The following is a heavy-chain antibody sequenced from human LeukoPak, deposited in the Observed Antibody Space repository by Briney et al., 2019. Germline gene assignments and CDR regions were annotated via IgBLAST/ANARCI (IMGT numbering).Heavy chain of an antibody. D-gene: IGHD2-15*01. CDR1: GGSFSGYY. CDR3: ARGRTYCSGGSCYRRTYYYYMDV. J-gene: IGHJ6*03. CDR2: INHSGST. Sequence: PSETLSLTCAVYGGSFSGYYWSWIRQPPGKGLEWIGEINHSGSTNYNPSLKSRVTISVDTSKTQFSLKLSSVTAADTAVYYCARGRTYCSGGSCYRRTYYYYMDVWGKGTTVTISS. V-gene: IGHV4-34*01.